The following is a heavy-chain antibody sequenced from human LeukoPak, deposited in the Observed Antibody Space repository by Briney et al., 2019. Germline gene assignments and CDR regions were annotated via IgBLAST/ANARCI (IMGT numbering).Heavy chain of an antibody. CDR3: ARMEIVVVDAFDI. CDR2: IYHSGST. CDR1: GYSISSGYY. D-gene: IGHD2-15*01. Sequence: KPSETLSLTCTVSGYSISSGYYWGWIRQPPGKGLEWIGSIYHSGSTYYNPSLKSRVTISVDTSKNQFSLKLRSVTAADTAVYYCARMEIVVVDAFDIWGQGTMVTVSS. J-gene: IGHJ3*02. V-gene: IGHV4-38-2*02.